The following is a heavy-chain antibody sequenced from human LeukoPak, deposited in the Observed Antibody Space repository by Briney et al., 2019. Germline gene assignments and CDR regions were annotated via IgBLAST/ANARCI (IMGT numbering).Heavy chain of an antibody. CDR1: GGSFSGYY. CDR3: ARRKQQLPRARYWYFDL. D-gene: IGHD6-13*01. CDR2: IDHSGST. V-gene: IGHV4-34*01. Sequence: SETLSLTCAVYGGSFSGYYWSWIRQPPGKGLEWIGEIDHSGSTNYNPSLKSRVTISVDTSKNQFSLKLSSVTAADTAVYYCARRKQQLPRARYWYFDLWGRGTLVTVSS. J-gene: IGHJ2*01.